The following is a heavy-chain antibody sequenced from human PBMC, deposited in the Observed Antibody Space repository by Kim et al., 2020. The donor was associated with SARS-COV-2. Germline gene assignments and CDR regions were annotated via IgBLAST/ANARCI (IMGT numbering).Heavy chain of an antibody. V-gene: IGHV4-34*01. Sequence: SETLSLTCAVYGGSFSGYYWSWIRQPPGKGLEWIGEINHSGSTNYNPSLKSRVTISVDTSKNQFSLKLSSVTAADTAVYYCTVRMIVVDYWGQGTLVTVSS. J-gene: IGHJ4*02. CDR3: TVRMIVVDY. D-gene: IGHD3-22*01. CDR1: GGSFSGYY. CDR2: INHSGST.